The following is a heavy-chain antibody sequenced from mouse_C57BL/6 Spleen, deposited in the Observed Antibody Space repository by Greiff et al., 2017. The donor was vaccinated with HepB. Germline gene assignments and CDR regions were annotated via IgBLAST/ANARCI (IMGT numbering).Heavy chain of an antibody. V-gene: IGHV1-54*01. D-gene: IGHD2-3*01. J-gene: IGHJ2*01. CDR3: ARSYDGYYGG. Sequence: QVQLQHSGAELVRPGTSVKVSCKASGYAFTNYLIEWVKQRPGQGLEWIGVINPGSGGTNYNEKFKGKATLTADKSSSTAYMQLSSLTSEDSAVYFCARSYDGYYGGWGQGTTLTVSS. CDR1: GYAFTNYL. CDR2: INPGSGGT.